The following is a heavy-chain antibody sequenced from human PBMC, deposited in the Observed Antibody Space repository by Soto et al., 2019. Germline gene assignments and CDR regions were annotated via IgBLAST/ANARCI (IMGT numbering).Heavy chain of an antibody. CDR1: GASLSNYY. J-gene: IGHJ4*02. D-gene: IGHD6-19*01. V-gene: IGHV4-4*07. CDR2: ILTTGST. Sequence: QVHLQESGPGLVKPSETLSLTCTVSGASLSNYYWTWIRQPAGKGLGWIGRILTTGSTNYNPSLRSRVSMSVDTSNNTFSLSLTSMAAADTGVYYCARGSAVAGTRLSYWGQGTLVTVSS. CDR3: ARGSAVAGTRLSY.